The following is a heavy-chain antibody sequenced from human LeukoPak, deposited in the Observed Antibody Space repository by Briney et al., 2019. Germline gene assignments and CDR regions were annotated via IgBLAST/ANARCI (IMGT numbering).Heavy chain of an antibody. CDR1: GFMFTSYS. J-gene: IGHJ6*03. D-gene: IGHD5-24*01. Sequence: GGSLRLSCAASGFMFTSYSMNWVRQAPGKGLEWVSSISASSTYIFYGDPVKGRFTLSRDNARSSLYLQMNGLRAEDTAVYYCARIAISSLGAYYMDVWGKGTTVTVSS. V-gene: IGHV3-21*01. CDR3: ARIAISSLGAYYMDV. CDR2: ISASSTYI.